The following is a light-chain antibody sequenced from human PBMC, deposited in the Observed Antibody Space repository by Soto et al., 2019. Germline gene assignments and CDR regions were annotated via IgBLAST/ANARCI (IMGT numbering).Light chain of an antibody. Sequence: QAVLTQPPSASASLGASVTLTCALSSGYSTYKVDWYQQRPGQGPRFVMRVGTGGIVGSKGDGIPDRFSVLGSGLNRYLTIKNHQGEDEGDHPCGGDHGRGNTFVVIFGRGTKLTVL. CDR3: GGDHGRGNTFVVI. J-gene: IGLJ2*01. CDR1: SGYSTYK. V-gene: IGLV9-49*01. CDR2: VGTGGIVG.